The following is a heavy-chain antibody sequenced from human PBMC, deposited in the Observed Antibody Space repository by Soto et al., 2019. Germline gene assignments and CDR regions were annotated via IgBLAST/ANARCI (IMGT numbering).Heavy chain of an antibody. V-gene: IGHV3-33*01. CDR2: IWYDGSNK. CDR3: ARDPVPYDNSGYNFDY. J-gene: IGHJ4*02. Sequence: GGSLRLSCAASGFTFSSYGMHWVRQAPGKGLEWVAVIWYDGSNKYYADSVKGRFTISRDNSKNTLYLQMNSLRAEDTAVYCCARDPVPYDNSGYNFDYWGQGTLVTVSS. CDR1: GFTFSSYG. D-gene: IGHD3-22*01.